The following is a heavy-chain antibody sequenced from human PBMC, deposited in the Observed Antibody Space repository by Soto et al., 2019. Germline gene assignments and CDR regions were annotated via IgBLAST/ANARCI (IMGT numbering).Heavy chain of an antibody. CDR1: SGSMNSGGYY. Sequence: SETLSLTCSVSSGSMNSGGYYWSWIRQHPGKGLEWIGYTYSNGDTYYNPSLKSRVTISVDTSKNQFSLNLTSVTAADTAVYYCARRGGSSSGYYYYAMDVWGQGTTVTVS. CDR3: ARRGGSSSGYYYYAMDV. J-gene: IGHJ6*02. V-gene: IGHV4-31*03. CDR2: TYSNGDT. D-gene: IGHD6-6*01.